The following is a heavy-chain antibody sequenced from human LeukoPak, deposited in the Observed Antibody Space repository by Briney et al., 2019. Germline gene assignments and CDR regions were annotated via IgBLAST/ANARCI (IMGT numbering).Heavy chain of an antibody. D-gene: IGHD3-10*01. CDR3: ARDLGGGSYGWGKFDL. CDR2: INPSGGST. Sequence: ASVKVSCKASGYSFTSYYMHWVRQAPGQGLEWMGRINPSGGSTSYAQKFQGRVTMTRDTSTSTVYMELSSLRSEDTAVYYCARDLGGGSYGWGKFDLWGRGTLVAVSS. V-gene: IGHV1-46*01. J-gene: IGHJ2*01. CDR1: GYSFTSYY.